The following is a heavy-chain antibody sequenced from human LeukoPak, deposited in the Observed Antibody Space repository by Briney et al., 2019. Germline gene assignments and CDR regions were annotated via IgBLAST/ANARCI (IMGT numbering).Heavy chain of an antibody. CDR3: ARGFSSSSTLHPFDY. CDR1: GGSISSGDYY. CDR2: IYYSGST. V-gene: IGHV4-30-4*08. J-gene: IGHJ4*02. D-gene: IGHD6-6*01. Sequence: PSETLSLTCTVSGGSISSGDYYWSWIRQPPGKGLEWIGYIYYSGSTYYNPSLKSRVTISVDTSKNQFSLKLSSVTAADTAVYYCARGFSSSSTLHPFDYWGQGTLVTVSS.